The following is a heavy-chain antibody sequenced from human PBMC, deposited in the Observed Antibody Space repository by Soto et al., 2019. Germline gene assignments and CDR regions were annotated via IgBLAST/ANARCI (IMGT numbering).Heavy chain of an antibody. CDR3: AREETGTTIVLMVYASNIFDY. CDR1: GDRVSSNSAA. D-gene: IGHD2-8*01. J-gene: IGHJ4*02. Sequence: PSQTLSLTCAISGDRVSSNSAAWNWIRQSPSRGLEWLGRTYYRSKWYNDYAVSVKSRITINPDTSKNQFSLQLNSVTPEDTAVYYCAREETGTTIVLMVYASNIFDYWGQGTLVTVSS. CDR2: TYYRSKWYN. V-gene: IGHV6-1*01.